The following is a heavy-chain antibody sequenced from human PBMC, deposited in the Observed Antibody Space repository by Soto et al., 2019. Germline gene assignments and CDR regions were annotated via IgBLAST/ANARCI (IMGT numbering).Heavy chain of an antibody. CDR1: GFTVSSNY. D-gene: IGHD6-19*01. J-gene: IGHJ4*02. Sequence: GGSLRLSCAASGFTVSSNYMSWVRQAPGKGLEWVSVIYSGGSTYYADSVKGRFTISRHNSKNTLYLQMNSLRAEDTAVYYCAREREAYSSGWYGPFDYWGQGTLVTVSS. V-gene: IGHV3-53*04. CDR3: AREREAYSSGWYGPFDY. CDR2: IYSGGST.